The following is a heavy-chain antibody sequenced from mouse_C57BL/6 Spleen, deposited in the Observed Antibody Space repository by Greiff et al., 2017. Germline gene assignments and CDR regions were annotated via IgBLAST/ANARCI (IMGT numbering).Heavy chain of an antibody. D-gene: IGHD2-1*01. J-gene: IGHJ1*03. Sequence: EVQLQESVAELVRPGASVKLSCTASGFNIKNTYMHWVKQRPEQGLEWIGRIDPANGNTKYAPKFQGKATITADTSSNTAYLQLSSLTSEDTAIYYCAISPYGNYWYFDVWGTGTTVTVSS. V-gene: IGHV14-3*01. CDR3: AISPYGNYWYFDV. CDR1: GFNIKNTY. CDR2: IDPANGNT.